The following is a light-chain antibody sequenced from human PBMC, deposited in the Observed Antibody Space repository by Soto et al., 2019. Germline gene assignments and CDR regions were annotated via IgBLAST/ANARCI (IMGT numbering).Light chain of an antibody. J-gene: IGLJ1*01. Sequence: QSVLTQPASVSGSPGQSITISCTGTSSDVGSYNFVSWYQQHPGKAPKLMIYEVSKRPSGVSNGFSGSKSGNTASLTISGLQAEDEADYYCCSYAGSYTYVFGPGTKVTVL. V-gene: IGLV2-23*02. CDR3: CSYAGSYTYV. CDR2: EVS. CDR1: SSDVGSYNF.